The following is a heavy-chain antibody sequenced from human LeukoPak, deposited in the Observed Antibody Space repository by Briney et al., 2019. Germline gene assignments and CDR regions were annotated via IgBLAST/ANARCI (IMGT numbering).Heavy chain of an antibody. Sequence: SVKVSCKASGGTFSSYAISWVRQAPGQGREWMGGIIPIFGTANYAQKFQGRVTITADESTSTAYMELSSLRSEDTAVYYCASGSSGYGYYYYMDVWDKGTTVTVSS. CDR2: IIPIFGTA. CDR1: GGTFSSYA. J-gene: IGHJ6*03. V-gene: IGHV1-69*01. CDR3: ASGSSGYGYYYYMDV. D-gene: IGHD3-22*01.